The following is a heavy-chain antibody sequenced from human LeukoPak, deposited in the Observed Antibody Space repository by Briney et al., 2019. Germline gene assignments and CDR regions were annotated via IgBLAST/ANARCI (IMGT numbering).Heavy chain of an antibody. Sequence: GGSLRLSCAASGFTFTTYWMHWVRQAPGKGLVWVSRINTDGTSTSYADSVKGRFTISRDNAKNTLYLQMNSLRAEDTAVYHCARDRGGSAFDILGQGTMVTVSS. D-gene: IGHD3-10*01. CDR1: GFTFTTYW. J-gene: IGHJ3*02. CDR2: INTDGTST. CDR3: ARDRGGSAFDI. V-gene: IGHV3-74*01.